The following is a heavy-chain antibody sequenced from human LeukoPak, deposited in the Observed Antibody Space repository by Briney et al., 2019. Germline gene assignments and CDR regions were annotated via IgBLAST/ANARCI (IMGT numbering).Heavy chain of an antibody. D-gene: IGHD2-15*01. Sequence: PGGSLRLSCAASGFSFSGYGMHWVRQAPGKGREWGAFIRYDGSNEYYADSVKGRFTISRDKSKNTLSLQMNGLRVEDTAVYYCAKVMPPGRIRFYSYYMDVWGKGTTVTVS. J-gene: IGHJ6*03. CDR1: GFSFSGYG. CDR2: IRYDGSNE. V-gene: IGHV3-30*02. CDR3: AKVMPPGRIRFYSYYMDV.